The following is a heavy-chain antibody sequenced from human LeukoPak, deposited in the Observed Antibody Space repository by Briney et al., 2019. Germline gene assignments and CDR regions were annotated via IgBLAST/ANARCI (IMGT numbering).Heavy chain of an antibody. CDR2: INHSGGT. Sequence: SETLSLTCAVYGGSSSNYFWSWIRQPPGKGLEWIGEINHSGGTNYNPSLKSRVTISVDTSKNQFSLKLSSVTAADTAVYFCARGLLIAARTIDYWGQGTLVTVSS. V-gene: IGHV4-34*01. CDR1: GGSSSNYF. CDR3: ARGLLIAARTIDY. D-gene: IGHD6-6*01. J-gene: IGHJ4*02.